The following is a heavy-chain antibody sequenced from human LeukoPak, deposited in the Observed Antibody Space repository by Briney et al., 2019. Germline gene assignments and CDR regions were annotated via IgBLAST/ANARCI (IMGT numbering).Heavy chain of an antibody. CDR1: GFTLSSFT. J-gene: IGHJ4*02. CDR3: AKDALYNFYDNSGPIDF. D-gene: IGHD3-22*01. V-gene: IGHV3-30-3*01. Sequence: GRSLRLSCAASGFTLSSFTMHWVRHNPGKGLEWVAVISYDESQKWYADSVKGRFTISRDNSKNMLYLQMNSLRAEDTAVYYCAKDALYNFYDNSGPIDFWGQGTLVTVSS. CDR2: ISYDESQK.